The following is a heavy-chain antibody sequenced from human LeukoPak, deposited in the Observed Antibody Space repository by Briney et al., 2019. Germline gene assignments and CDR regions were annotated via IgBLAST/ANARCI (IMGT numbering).Heavy chain of an antibody. V-gene: IGHV1-18*01. CDR1: GDTFTNYG. J-gene: IGHJ3*01. CDR3: AIGQGVITWGGADVYDV. D-gene: IGHD3-16*01. CDR2: FSTYNGDT. Sequence: ASVRVSCKASGDTFTNYGINWVRQAPGQRPEWMGWFSTYNGDTKYAQKLKGRLTLTADTLKTTAYMELRTLISDDTATYYCAIGQGVITWGGADVYDVWGQGTTVIVSS.